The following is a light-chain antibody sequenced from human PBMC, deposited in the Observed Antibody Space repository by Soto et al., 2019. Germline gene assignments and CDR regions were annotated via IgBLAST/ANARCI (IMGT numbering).Light chain of an antibody. V-gene: IGKV3-20*01. J-gene: IGKJ4*01. CDR3: QQYGSSRLT. CDR1: QSVSSSY. CDR2: GAS. Sequence: EIXLTQSPGTLSLSPGERATLSCRASQSVSSSYLAWYQQKPAQAPRLLIYGASSRATGIPDRFSGSGSGTDFTLTISRLEPEDFAVYYCQQYGSSRLTFGGGTKVEIK.